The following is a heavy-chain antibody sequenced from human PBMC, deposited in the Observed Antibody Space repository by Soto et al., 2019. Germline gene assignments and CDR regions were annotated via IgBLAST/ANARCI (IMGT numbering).Heavy chain of an antibody. D-gene: IGHD6-13*01. J-gene: IGHJ4*02. Sequence: PSQTLSLTCAISGDSVSSNSAAWTWIRQSPSRGLEFLGRTYYRSRWFTDYAISVKSRIIIDPDTSENQFSLQLNSVTPEDTAVYYCARDLQQLGYFDYWGQGTLVTVSS. V-gene: IGHV6-1*01. CDR1: GDSVSSNSAA. CDR2: TYYRSRWFT. CDR3: ARDLQQLGYFDY.